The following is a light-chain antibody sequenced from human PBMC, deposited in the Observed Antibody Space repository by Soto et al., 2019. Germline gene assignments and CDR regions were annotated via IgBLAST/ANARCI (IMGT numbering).Light chain of an antibody. V-gene: IGLV3-21*02. CDR2: DDS. Sequence: SYELTQPPSVSVAPGQTARITCGGNNSGSKSVHWYQQKPGQAPVLVVYDDSDRPSGIPGRFSGSNSGNTATLTISRVEAGDEADYYCQVWDSSSDHAVFGVCTQLTVL. J-gene: IGLJ7*01. CDR3: QVWDSSSDHAV. CDR1: NSGSKS.